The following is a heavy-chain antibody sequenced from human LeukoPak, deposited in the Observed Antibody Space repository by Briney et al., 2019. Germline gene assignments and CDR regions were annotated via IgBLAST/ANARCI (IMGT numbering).Heavy chain of an antibody. J-gene: IGHJ5*02. D-gene: IGHD5-12*01. CDR1: AFTFNNYA. CDR3: TTDPNALSGYDPRWFDP. V-gene: IGHV3-30-3*01. CDR2: ISYDGRNK. Sequence: PGRSLRLSCAASAFTFNNYAIHWVRQAPGKGLEWVGVISYDGRNKYYADSVKGRFTISRDDSKNTLYLQMNSLKTEDTAVYYCTTDPNALSGYDPRWFDPWGQGTLVTVSS.